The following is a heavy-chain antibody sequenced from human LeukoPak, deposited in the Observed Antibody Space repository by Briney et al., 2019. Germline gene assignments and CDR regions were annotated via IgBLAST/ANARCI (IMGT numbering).Heavy chain of an antibody. V-gene: IGHV1-46*01. CDR2: INPSGDFR. CDR3: ARDYSGQWEQLTGWWIDP. Sequence: GASVKVSCKPSGCTFGTHWMHWVRQAPGQGLEWMAIINPSGDFRSYAQKFQGRVTVTRDMSTRTVYMELSDLRPEDTALYYCARDYSGQWEQLTGWWIDPWGQGTLVIVSS. D-gene: IGHD1-26*01. CDR1: GCTFGTHW. J-gene: IGHJ5*02.